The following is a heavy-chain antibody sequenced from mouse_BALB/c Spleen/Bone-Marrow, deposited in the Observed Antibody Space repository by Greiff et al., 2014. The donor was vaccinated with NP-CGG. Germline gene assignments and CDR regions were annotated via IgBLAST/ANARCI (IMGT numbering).Heavy chain of an antibody. V-gene: IGHV5-12-2*01. D-gene: IGHD1-1*01. CDR2: ICNGGGST. CDR1: GFTFSSYT. J-gene: IGHJ2*01. CDR3: ARHGGSRGYYFDY. Sequence: EVMLVESGGGLVQPGGSLKLSCAASGFTFSSYTMSWVRQTPEKRLEWVAYICNGGGSTYYPDTVKGRFTISRDNAKNTLCLQMSSLKSEDTAMYYCARHGGSRGYYFDYWGQGTTLTVSS.